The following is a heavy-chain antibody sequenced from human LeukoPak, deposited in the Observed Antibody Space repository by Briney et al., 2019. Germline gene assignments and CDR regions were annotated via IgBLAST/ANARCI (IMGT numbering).Heavy chain of an antibody. CDR1: GFTVITND. Sequence: GGSLRLSCAASGFTVITNDMTWVRQAPGKGLEWVSGISGSGGSIYYADSVKGRFTISRDNSKNTLYLQMNSLRADDTAVYYCASPHPYVSGWYGVWGKGTTVTVSS. CDR2: ISGSGGSI. V-gene: IGHV3-23*01. D-gene: IGHD6-19*01. J-gene: IGHJ6*04. CDR3: ASPHPYVSGWYGV.